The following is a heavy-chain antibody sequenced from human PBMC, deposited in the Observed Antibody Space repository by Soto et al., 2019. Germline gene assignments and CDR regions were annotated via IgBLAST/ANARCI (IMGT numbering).Heavy chain of an antibody. V-gene: IGHV3-11*06. Sequence: GGSLRLSCAASGFTFSDYYMTWVRQPPGKGLEWNSYISTSGSYTNYADSVRDRFTISRDNAKNSLYLQMNSLRAEDTAVYYCARVLEEGNNSVDYWGQGTLVTVSS. CDR1: GFTFSDYY. CDR2: ISTSGSYT. D-gene: IGHD6-25*01. CDR3: ARVLEEGNNSVDY. J-gene: IGHJ4*02.